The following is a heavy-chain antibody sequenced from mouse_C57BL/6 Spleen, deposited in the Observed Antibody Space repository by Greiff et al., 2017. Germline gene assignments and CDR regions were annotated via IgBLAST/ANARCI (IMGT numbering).Heavy chain of an antibody. CDR2: IDPETGGT. Sequence: QVQLQQSGAELVRPGASVTLSCKASGYTFTDYEMHWVKQTPVHGLEWIGAIDPETGGTAYNQKFKGKAILTADKSSSTAYMEFRSLTSEDSAVYYCTRRWLLQYYYAMDYWGQGTSVTVSS. J-gene: IGHJ4*01. CDR3: TRRWLLQYYYAMDY. CDR1: GYTFTDYE. D-gene: IGHD2-3*01. V-gene: IGHV1-15*01.